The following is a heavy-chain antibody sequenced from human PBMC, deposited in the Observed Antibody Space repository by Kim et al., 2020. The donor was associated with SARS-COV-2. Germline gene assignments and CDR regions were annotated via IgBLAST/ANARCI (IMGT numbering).Heavy chain of an antibody. Sequence: YADSVKGRFTISRDNSKNTLYLQMNSLRAEDTAVYYCAKDTFTSYYDISIWGQGTMVTVSS. V-gene: IGHV3-33*06. J-gene: IGHJ3*02. D-gene: IGHD3-9*01. CDR3: AKDTFTSYYDISI.